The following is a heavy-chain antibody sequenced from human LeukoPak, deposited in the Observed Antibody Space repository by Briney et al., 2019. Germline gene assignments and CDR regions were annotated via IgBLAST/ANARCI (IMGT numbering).Heavy chain of an antibody. CDR1: GGSISPYY. V-gene: IGHV4-59*01. CDR3: ARAKGSPRRTFDY. CDR2: VSYSGSA. J-gene: IGHJ4*02. Sequence: SETLSLTCSVSGGSISPYYWSWVRQPPGKGLEWIGYVSYSGSADYNPSLKSRVIISIDTSKNQFSLRLSSLTAADTAVYYCARAKGSPRRTFDYWGQGTLVTVSS.